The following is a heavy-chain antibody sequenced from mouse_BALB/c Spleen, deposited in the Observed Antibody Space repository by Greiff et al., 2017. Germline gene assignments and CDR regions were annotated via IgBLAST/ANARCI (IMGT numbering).Heavy chain of an antibody. CDR3: AAYYGNYGGAMDY. CDR1: GYTFTDYA. Sequence: VQLQQSGAELVRPGVSVKISCKGSGYTFTDYAMHWVKQSHAKSLEWIGVISTYYGDASYNQKFKGKATMTVDKSSSTAYMELARLTSEDSAIYYCAAYYGNYGGAMDYWGQGTSVTVSS. CDR2: ISTYYGDA. D-gene: IGHD2-10*01. V-gene: IGHV1S137*01. J-gene: IGHJ4*01.